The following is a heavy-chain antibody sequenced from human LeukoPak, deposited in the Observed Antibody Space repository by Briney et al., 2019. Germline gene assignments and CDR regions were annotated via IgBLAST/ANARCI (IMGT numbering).Heavy chain of an antibody. CDR2: INPNSGGT. CDR1: GYTFTGYY. V-gene: IGHV1-2*04. CDR3: ARVASGSYYNFDY. J-gene: IGHJ4*02. Sequence: ASVKVSCKASGYTFTGYYMHWVRQAPGQGLEWMGWINPNSGGTNYAQKFQGWVTMTRDTSIRTAYMELSRLRSDDTAVYYCARVASGSYYNFDYWGQGTLVTVSS. D-gene: IGHD3-10*01.